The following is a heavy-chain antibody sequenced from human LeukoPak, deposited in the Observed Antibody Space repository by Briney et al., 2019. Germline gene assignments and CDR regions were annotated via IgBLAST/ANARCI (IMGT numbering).Heavy chain of an antibody. J-gene: IGHJ3*02. CDR2: IYYSGST. D-gene: IGHD3-3*01. CDR1: GVSINSDAYF. Sequence: SQTLSLTCTVSGVSINSDAYFWSWIRQPPGKGLEWIGSIYYSGSTYYDPSLKSRVTISVDTSKNQFSLKLSSVTAADTAVYYCARQVFGPIVYGFDIWGQGTMVTVSS. V-gene: IGHV4-30-2*03. CDR3: ARQVFGPIVYGFDI.